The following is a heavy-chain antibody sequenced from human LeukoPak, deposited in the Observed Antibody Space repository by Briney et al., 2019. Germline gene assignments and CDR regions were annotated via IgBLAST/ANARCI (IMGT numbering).Heavy chain of an antibody. J-gene: IGHJ4*02. Sequence: ASVKVSCKASGYTFTSYGLTWVRQAPGQGLEWMGWISAYNGNTNYAQKLQGRVTMTTDTSTSTAYMELRSLRSDDTAVYYCARGDPLRNSSSWGEYDYWGQGTLVTVSS. CDR2: ISAYNGNT. D-gene: IGHD6-13*01. V-gene: IGHV1-18*01. CDR3: ARGDPLRNSSSWGEYDY. CDR1: GYTFTSYG.